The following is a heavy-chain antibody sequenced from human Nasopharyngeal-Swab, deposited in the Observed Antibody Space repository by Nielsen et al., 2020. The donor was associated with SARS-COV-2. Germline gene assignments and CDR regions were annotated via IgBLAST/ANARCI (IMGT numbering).Heavy chain of an antibody. CDR3: ARVPGYYDFWSGQYYYYYMDV. J-gene: IGHJ6*03. D-gene: IGHD3-3*01. Sequence: SETLSLTCAVSGGSISSSNWWSWVRQPPGKGLEWIGEIYHSGSTNYNPSLKSRVTISVDTSKNQFSLKLSSVTAADTAVYYCARVPGYYDFWSGQYYYYYMDVWGKGTTVTVSS. CDR1: GGSISSSNW. CDR2: IYHSGST. V-gene: IGHV4-4*02.